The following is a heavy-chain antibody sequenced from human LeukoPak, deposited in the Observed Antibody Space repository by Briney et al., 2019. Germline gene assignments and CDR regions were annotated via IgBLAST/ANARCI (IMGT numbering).Heavy chain of an antibody. CDR1: GFTLSNYE. J-gene: IGHJ5*02. V-gene: IGHV3-48*03. Sequence: PGESLRLSCATFGFTLSNYEMNWVRLTPGKGLEWISYITKGGATVLYAESVKGRFTISRDNANNSLYLQMNSLRAEDTAFYFCARLSVAVTRRFDLWSQGTLVTVSS. CDR3: ARLSVAVTRRFDL. D-gene: IGHD6-19*01. CDR2: ITKGGATV.